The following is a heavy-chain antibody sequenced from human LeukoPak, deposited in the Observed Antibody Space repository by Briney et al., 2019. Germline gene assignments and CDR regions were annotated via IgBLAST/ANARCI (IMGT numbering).Heavy chain of an antibody. CDR2: ISYDGSNK. Sequence: GGSLRLSCAASGFTFSSYAMHRVRQAPGKGLDWVAVISYDGSNKYYADSVKGRFTISRDNSKNTLYLQMNSLRAEDTAVYYCARNGIYQLHWVWFDPWGQGTLVTVSS. D-gene: IGHD2-2*01. J-gene: IGHJ5*02. CDR3: ARNGIYQLHWVWFDP. V-gene: IGHV3-30-3*01. CDR1: GFTFSSYA.